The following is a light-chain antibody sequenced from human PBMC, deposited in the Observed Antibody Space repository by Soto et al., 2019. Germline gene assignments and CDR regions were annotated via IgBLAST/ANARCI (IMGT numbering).Light chain of an antibody. CDR3: ATWDDTLRTWV. V-gene: IGLV1-44*01. CDR1: NSNIGTNA. J-gene: IGLJ3*02. CDR2: NNN. Sequence: QSVLTQPPSASGTPGQRVTISCSGSNSNIGTNAVNWYQQIPGTAPKLLIYNNNQRPSGVPDRFSGSKSGTSASLAISGLQSEDEADYPCATWDDTLRTWVFGGGTQLTVL.